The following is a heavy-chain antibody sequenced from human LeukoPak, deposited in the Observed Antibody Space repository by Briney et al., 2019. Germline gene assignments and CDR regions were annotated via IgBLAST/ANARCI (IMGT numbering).Heavy chain of an antibody. J-gene: IGHJ4*02. D-gene: IGHD1-26*01. CDR1: GYTFTKYY. Sequence: ASVKVSCKASGYTFTKYYIHWVRQAPGQGLEWMGWITGNNGNTNYAPSLQGRVTMTTDTSTNTAYMELTSLRSDDTAVYYCARDQRNSGSYRFEYWGQGTLVTVSS. CDR3: ARDQRNSGSYRFEY. CDR2: ITGNNGNT. V-gene: IGHV1-18*04.